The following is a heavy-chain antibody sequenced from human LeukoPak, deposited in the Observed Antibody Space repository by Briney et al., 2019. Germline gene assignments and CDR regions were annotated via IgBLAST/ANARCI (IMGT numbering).Heavy chain of an antibody. CDR2: FDPEDGET. D-gene: IGHD1-26*01. CDR3: ATSDTKWERWVAFQH. V-gene: IGHV1-24*01. CDR1: GYTLTELS. J-gene: IGHJ1*01. Sequence: GASVKVSCKVSGYTLTELSMHWVRQAPGKGLEWMGGFDPEDGETIYAQKFQGRVTMTEDTSTDTAYMELSSLRSEDTAVYYCATSDTKWERWVAFQHWGQGTLVTVSS.